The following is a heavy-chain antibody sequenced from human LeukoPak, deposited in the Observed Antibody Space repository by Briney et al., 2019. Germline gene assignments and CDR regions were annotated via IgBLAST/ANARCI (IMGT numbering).Heavy chain of an antibody. CDR2: ISSSGSTI. CDR1: GFTFSSYE. Sequence: PGGSLRLSCAASGFTFSSYEMNWVRQAPGKGLEWVSYISSSGSTIYYADSVKGRFTISRDNAKNSLYLQMNSLRAEDTAVYYCARGRAMVRGVIMGIEYFDYWGQGTLVTVSS. D-gene: IGHD3-10*01. CDR3: ARGRAMVRGVIMGIEYFDY. J-gene: IGHJ4*02. V-gene: IGHV3-48*03.